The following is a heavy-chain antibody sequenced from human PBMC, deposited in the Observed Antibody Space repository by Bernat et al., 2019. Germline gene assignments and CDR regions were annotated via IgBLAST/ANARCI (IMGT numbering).Heavy chain of an antibody. J-gene: IGHJ4*02. CDR2: IWYDGSNK. CDR3: ARARTVTNFYFDY. CDR1: GFTFSSYG. D-gene: IGHD4-11*01. Sequence: QVQLVESGGGVVQPGRSLRLSCAASGFTFSSYGMHWVRQAPGKGLEWVVVIWYDGSNKYYADSGKGRFTISRDNSKNTLYLQMNSLRAEDTAVYYCARARTVTNFYFDYWGQGTLVTVSS. V-gene: IGHV3-33*01.